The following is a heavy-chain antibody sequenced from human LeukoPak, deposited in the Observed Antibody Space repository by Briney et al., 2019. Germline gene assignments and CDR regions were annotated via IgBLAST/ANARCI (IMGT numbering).Heavy chain of an antibody. J-gene: IGHJ4*02. CDR2: ISYDGSNK. V-gene: IGHV3-30*03. CDR1: GFTFSSYG. D-gene: IGHD4-17*01. CDR3: ARASTVTTFRYFDY. Sequence: GGSLRLSCAASGFTFSSYGMHWVRQAPGKGLEWVAVISYDGSNKYYADSVKGRFTISRDNSKNTLYLQMNSLRAEDTAVYYCARASTVTTFRYFDYWGQGTLVTVSS.